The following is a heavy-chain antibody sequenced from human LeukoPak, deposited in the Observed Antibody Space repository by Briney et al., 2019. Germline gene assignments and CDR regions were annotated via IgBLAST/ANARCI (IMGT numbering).Heavy chain of an antibody. D-gene: IGHD1-26*01. V-gene: IGHV3-7*01. Sequence: GGSLRLSCASSGFTFSRYWMSWVRQAPGKGLQWVANMNQDGSQRYYVDSVKGRFTISRDNAKNSLYLQMNSLRAEDTAVYYCARGGAPDYWGQGTLVTVSS. J-gene: IGHJ4*02. CDR3: ARGGAPDY. CDR2: MNQDGSQR. CDR1: GFTFSRYW.